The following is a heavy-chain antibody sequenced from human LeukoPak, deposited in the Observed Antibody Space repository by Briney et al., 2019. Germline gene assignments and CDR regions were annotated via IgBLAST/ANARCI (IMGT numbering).Heavy chain of an antibody. V-gene: IGHV4-61*01. CDR1: GGSVSSGSHY. Sequence: PSETLSLTCTVSGGSVSSGSHYWSWIRQPPGKGLEWIGYIYYSGSTNYNPSLKSRVTISVDTSKNQFSLKLSSVTAADTAVYYCAGARRYYYDSSGYSFDYWGQGTLVTVSS. D-gene: IGHD3-22*01. J-gene: IGHJ4*02. CDR2: IYYSGST. CDR3: AGARRYYYDSSGYSFDY.